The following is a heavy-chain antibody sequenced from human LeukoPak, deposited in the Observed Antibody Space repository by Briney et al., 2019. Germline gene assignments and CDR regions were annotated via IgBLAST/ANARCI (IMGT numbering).Heavy chain of an antibody. V-gene: IGHV4-59*01. J-gene: IGHJ4*02. CDR1: GGSISSYY. Sequence: SSETLSLTCTVSGGSISSYYWSWIRQPPGKGLEWIGYIYYSGSTNYNPSLKSRVTISVDASKNQFSLKLSSVTAEDTAVYYCARDRLPRLYWGQGTLVTVSS. CDR3: ARDRLPRLY. D-gene: IGHD4-11*01. CDR2: IYYSGST.